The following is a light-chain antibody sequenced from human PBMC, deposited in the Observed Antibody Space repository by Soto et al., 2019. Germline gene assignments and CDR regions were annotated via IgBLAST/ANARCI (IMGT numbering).Light chain of an antibody. CDR2: KAS. CDR3: QHYNSYSEA. V-gene: IGKV1-5*03. Sequence: DIQMTQSPSSLSASVGDRVTITCRASQRISGYLNWFQQKPGKAPNLLVYKASTLKSGVPSRFSGSGSGTEFTLTISSLQPDDFATYYCQHYNSYSEAFGQGTKVELK. CDR1: QRISGY. J-gene: IGKJ1*01.